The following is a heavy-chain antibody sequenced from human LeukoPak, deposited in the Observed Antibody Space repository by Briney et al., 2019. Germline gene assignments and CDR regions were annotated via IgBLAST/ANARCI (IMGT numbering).Heavy chain of an antibody. Sequence: PSETLSLTCTVSGGSISSSSYYWGWIRQPPGKGLEWIGSIYYSGSTYYNPSLKSRVTISVDTSKNQFSLKLSSVTAADTAVYYCARADYYDSAGYAFDIWGQGTMVTVSS. CDR3: ARADYYDSAGYAFDI. D-gene: IGHD3-22*01. V-gene: IGHV4-39*07. CDR2: IYYSGST. CDR1: GGSISSSSYY. J-gene: IGHJ3*02.